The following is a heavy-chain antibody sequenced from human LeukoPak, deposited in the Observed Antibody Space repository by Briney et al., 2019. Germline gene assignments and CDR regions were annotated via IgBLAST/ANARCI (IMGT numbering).Heavy chain of an antibody. J-gene: IGHJ3*01. CDR1: GYTFTSYD. D-gene: IGHD4-17*01. Sequence: ASVKVSCKASGYTFTSYDINWVRQATGQGLEWMGWMNPNSGNTGSAQKFQGRITMTRNTSITTAYMELSSLRSEDTAVYYCARGNKDYGDYARGLSDYWGQGTMVTVSS. CDR2: MNPNSGNT. V-gene: IGHV1-8*02. CDR3: ARGNKDYGDYARGLSDY.